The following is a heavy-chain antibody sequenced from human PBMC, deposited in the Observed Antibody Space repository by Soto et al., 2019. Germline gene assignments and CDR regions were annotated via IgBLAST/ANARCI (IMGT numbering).Heavy chain of an antibody. Sequence: QVTLKESGPVLVKPTETLTLTCTVSGFSLSNARMGVSWIRQPPGKALEWLAHIFSNDEKSYSTSLKSRLTISKDTSKSQVVLTMTNMDPVDTATYYCARILGCTNGVCYTYAFDIWGQATMVTVSS. V-gene: IGHV2-26*01. CDR2: IFSNDEK. CDR3: ARILGCTNGVCYTYAFDI. J-gene: IGHJ3*02. D-gene: IGHD2-8*01. CDR1: GFSLSNARMG.